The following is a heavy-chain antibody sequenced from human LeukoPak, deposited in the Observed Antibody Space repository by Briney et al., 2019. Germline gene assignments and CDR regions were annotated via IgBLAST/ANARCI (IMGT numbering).Heavy chain of an antibody. Sequence: SETLSLTCTVSGGSISSGGYYWSWIRQPAGKGLEWIGRVYTSGSTNYNPSLKSRVTISIDTSKNQFSLNLSSVTAADTAVYYCARDQALGYGWPTVLAIDIWGQGTMVTVSS. V-gene: IGHV4-61*02. J-gene: IGHJ3*02. D-gene: IGHD6-19*01. CDR1: GGSISSGGYY. CDR3: ARDQALGYGWPTVLAIDI. CDR2: VYTSGST.